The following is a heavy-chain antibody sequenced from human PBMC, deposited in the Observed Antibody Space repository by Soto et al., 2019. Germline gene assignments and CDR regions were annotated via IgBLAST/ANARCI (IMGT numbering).Heavy chain of an antibody. D-gene: IGHD1-26*01. J-gene: IGHJ6*02. Sequence: PGGSLRLSCAASGFTFSSYAMSWVRRAPGKGLEWVSAISGSGGSTYYADSVKGRFTISRDNSKNTLYLQMNSLRAEDTAVYYCAKGGREIYYYYGMDVWGQGTTVTVSS. CDR3: AKGGREIYYYYGMDV. CDR2: ISGSGGST. V-gene: IGHV3-23*01. CDR1: GFTFSSYA.